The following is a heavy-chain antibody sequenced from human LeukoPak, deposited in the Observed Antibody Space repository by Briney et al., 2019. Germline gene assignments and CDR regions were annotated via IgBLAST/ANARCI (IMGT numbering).Heavy chain of an antibody. D-gene: IGHD6-13*01. Sequence: GGSLRLSCAASGFTFSSYGMSWVRQAPGKGLEWVSAISGSGGSTYYADSVKGRFTISRDNAKNSLYLQMNSLRAEDTALYYCAKDIGAAENYWGQGTLVTVSS. J-gene: IGHJ4*02. CDR3: AKDIGAAENY. CDR2: ISGSGGST. CDR1: GFTFSSYG. V-gene: IGHV3-23*01.